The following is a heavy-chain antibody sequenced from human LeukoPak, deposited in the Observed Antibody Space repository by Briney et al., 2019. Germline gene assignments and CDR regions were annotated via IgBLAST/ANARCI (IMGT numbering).Heavy chain of an antibody. CDR1: GGSISSYY. CDR2: IYTSGST. CDR3: ARGSIWSGYLDY. J-gene: IGHJ4*02. V-gene: IGHV4-4*07. D-gene: IGHD3-3*01. Sequence: SETLSLTCTVSGGSISSYYWSWIRQPAGKGLEWIGRIYTSGSTNYNPSLKSRVTMSVDTSKNQFSLKLSSVTATDTAVYYCARGSIWSGYLDYWGQGTLVTVSS.